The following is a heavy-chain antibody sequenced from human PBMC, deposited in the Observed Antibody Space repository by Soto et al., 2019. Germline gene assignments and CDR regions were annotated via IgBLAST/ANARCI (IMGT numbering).Heavy chain of an antibody. CDR2: INPNSGGT. D-gene: IGHD1-1*01. J-gene: IGHJ4*02. Sequence: ASVKVSCKASGYTFTGYYMHWVRQAPGQGLEWMGWINPNSGGTNYAQRFQGWVTMTRDTSISTAYMELSRLRSDDTAVYYCARVGPGTTVRAFDCWGQGTLVTVSS. CDR1: GYTFTGYY. CDR3: ARVGPGTTVRAFDC. V-gene: IGHV1-2*04.